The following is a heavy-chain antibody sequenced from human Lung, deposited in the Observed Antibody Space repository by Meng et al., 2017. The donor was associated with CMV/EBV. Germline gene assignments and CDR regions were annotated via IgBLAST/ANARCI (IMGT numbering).Heavy chain of an antibody. CDR2: IPHRGSR. J-gene: IGHJ1*01. V-gene: IGHV4-4*03. CDR1: RHSITNHNW. CDR3: LRRSGGSV. D-gene: IGHD3-10*01. Sequence: QGQLRGSCPALVHPQATRSLTWAVSRHSITNHNWWGWVRQPPGKGLEWIGEIPHRGSRANNPSLKRRVSMSIDKSKNQFALKLTSVTAADTAVYHCLRRSGGSVWGQGTLVTVSS.